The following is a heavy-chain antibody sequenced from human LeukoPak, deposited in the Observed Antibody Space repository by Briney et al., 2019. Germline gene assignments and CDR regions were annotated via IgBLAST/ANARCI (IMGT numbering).Heavy chain of an antibody. CDR2: IYYSGST. CDR3: ARGPHDYGDFYFDY. D-gene: IGHD4-17*01. J-gene: IGHJ4*02. CDR1: GGSISSSSYY. V-gene: IGHV4-39*01. Sequence: SETLSLTCTVSGGSISSSSYYWGWIRQPPGKGLEWIGSIYYSGSTYYNPSLKSRVTISVDTSKNQFSLKLSSVTAADTAVYYGARGPHDYGDFYFDYWGQGTLVTVSS.